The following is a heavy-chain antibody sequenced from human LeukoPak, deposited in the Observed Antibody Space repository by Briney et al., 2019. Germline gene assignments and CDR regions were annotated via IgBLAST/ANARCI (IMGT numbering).Heavy chain of an antibody. CDR3: ARMMYGNGWNRYYFDY. CDR1: GDSISSYNHY. Sequence: PSETLSRTCTVSGDSISSYNHYWGWIRQPPGKGLEWLGSICYGGSTHDNPSLKSRVTISVDTSKNQFSLRVTSATAADTAVYYCARMMYGNGWNRYYFDYWGQGTLVTVSS. CDR2: ICYGGST. J-gene: IGHJ4*02. D-gene: IGHD6-19*01. V-gene: IGHV4-39*01.